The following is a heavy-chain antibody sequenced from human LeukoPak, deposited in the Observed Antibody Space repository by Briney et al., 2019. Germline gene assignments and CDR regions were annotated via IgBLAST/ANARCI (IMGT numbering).Heavy chain of an antibody. J-gene: IGHJ3*02. CDR3: ARTTIFGVVTGPDAFDI. CDR1: GYTFTSYG. CDR2: IGAYNGNT. Sequence: ASVKVSCKASGYTFTSYGISWVRQAPGQGRERMGWIGAYNGNTNYAQKLQGRVTITTDTSTTTAYMELRSLRSDDTAVYYCARTTIFGVVTGPDAFDIWGQGTMVTVSS. D-gene: IGHD3-3*01. V-gene: IGHV1-18*01.